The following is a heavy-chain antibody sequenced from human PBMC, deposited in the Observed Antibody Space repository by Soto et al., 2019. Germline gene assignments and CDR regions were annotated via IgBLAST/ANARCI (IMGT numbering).Heavy chain of an antibody. J-gene: IGHJ3*02. CDR1: GFTFSSYS. CDR2: ISSSSSYI. D-gene: IGHD6-6*01. V-gene: IGHV3-21*01. Sequence: GGSLRLSCAASGFTFSSYSMNWVRQAPGKGLEWVSSISSSSSYIYYADSVKGRFTISRDNAKNSLYLQMNSLRAEDTAVYYCARDQTSDDAFDIWGQGTMVTVSS. CDR3: ARDQTSDDAFDI.